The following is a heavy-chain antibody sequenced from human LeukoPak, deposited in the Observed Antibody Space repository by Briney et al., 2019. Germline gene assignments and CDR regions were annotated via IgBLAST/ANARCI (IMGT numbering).Heavy chain of an antibody. V-gene: IGHV3-23*01. J-gene: IGHJ4*02. CDR3: AKRTRGYSYGTLDY. CDR2: ISGGGDGA. CDR1: GFSFSTCA. D-gene: IGHD5-18*01. Sequence: GGSLRLSCAAPGFSFSTCAMNWVRQAPGKGLEWVSTISGGGDGALYADSVKGRFTISRDNSKNTLFLQMNSLRAEDTAVYYCAKRTRGYSYGTLDYWGRGTLVTVSS.